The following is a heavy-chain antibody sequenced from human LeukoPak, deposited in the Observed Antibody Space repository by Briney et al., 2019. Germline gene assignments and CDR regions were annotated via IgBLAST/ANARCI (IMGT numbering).Heavy chain of an antibody. D-gene: IGHD2-2*01. J-gene: IGHJ6*03. CDR2: IWNDGTNT. CDR1: GFTFTTYG. CDR3: ARGLYCTSTSCYFGGGNYYYYMDV. Sequence: PGGSLRLSCAASGFTFTTYGMRWVRQAPGKGLEWVAVIWNDGTNTYYADSVKGRFTISRDNSKNMLYLQMNSLRAEDTAVYYCARGLYCTSTSCYFGGGNYYYYMDVWGKGTTVTVSS. V-gene: IGHV3-33*01.